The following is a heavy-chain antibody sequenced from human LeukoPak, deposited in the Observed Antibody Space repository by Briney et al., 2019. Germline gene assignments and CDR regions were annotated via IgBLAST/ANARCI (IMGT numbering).Heavy chain of an antibody. V-gene: IGHV4-59*01. CDR2: IYYSGST. CDR3: ARGNYDFWSGYYNNPPGYYYMDV. J-gene: IGHJ6*03. CDR1: GGSISSYY. D-gene: IGHD3-3*01. Sequence: SETLSLTCTVSGGSISSYYWSWIRQPPGKGLEWIGYIYYSGSTNYNPSPKSRVTISVDTSKNQFSLKLSSVTAADTAVYYCARGNYDFWSGYYNNPPGYYYMDVWGKGTTVTVSS.